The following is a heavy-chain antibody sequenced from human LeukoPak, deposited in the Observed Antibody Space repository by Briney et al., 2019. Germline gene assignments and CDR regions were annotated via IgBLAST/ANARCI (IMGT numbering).Heavy chain of an antibody. CDR2: ISAYNGNT. J-gene: IGHJ6*03. CDR3: ARVDATVTDRDSSYYFYMDV. Sequence: GASVKLSCKASGYTFTSYGISWVRQAPGQGLEWMGWISAYNGNTNYAQKLQGRVTMTTDTSTSKAYMELRSLRSDDTAVYYCARVDATVTDRDSSYYFYMDVWGKGTTVTVSS. CDR1: GYTFTSYG. D-gene: IGHD4-11*01. V-gene: IGHV1-18*01.